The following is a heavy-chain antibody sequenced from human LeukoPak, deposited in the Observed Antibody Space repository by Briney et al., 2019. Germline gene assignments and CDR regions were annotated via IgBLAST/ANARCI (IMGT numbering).Heavy chain of an antibody. Sequence: ASLKVSSKASGYTFTGYYMHWVRDAPGQRLEWRRWITPNSDGPDFAQKYQGRVPMTRATSTSSAYMEMGRMRAEDTAVYYCAREDYGGALDPWGQGTLVTVSS. V-gene: IGHV1-2*02. CDR1: GYTFTGYY. J-gene: IGHJ5*02. CDR2: ITPNSDGP. D-gene: IGHD3-16*01. CDR3: AREDYGGALDP.